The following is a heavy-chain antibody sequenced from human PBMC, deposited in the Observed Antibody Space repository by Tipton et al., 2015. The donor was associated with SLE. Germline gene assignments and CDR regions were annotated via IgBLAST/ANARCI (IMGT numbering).Heavy chain of an antibody. J-gene: IGHJ3*02. CDR3: ATAAGLLDAFDI. V-gene: IGHV3-9*01. CDR2: ISWNSGSI. D-gene: IGHD6-13*01. CDR1: GFTFDDYA. Sequence: SLRLSCAASGFTFDDYAMHWVRQAPGKGLEWVSGISWNSGSIGYADSVKGRFTISRDNSKNTLYLQMNSLRAEDTAVYYCATAAGLLDAFDIWGQGTMVTASS.